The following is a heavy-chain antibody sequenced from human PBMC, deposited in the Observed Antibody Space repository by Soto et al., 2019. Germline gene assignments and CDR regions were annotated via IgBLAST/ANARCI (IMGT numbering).Heavy chain of an antibody. CDR3: ARETHYYET. CDR2: IKEDGSQY. D-gene: IGHD3-22*01. Sequence: EMQLVDSGGGLVQPGDSLRLSCVASGFSFSNYWMAWVRLAPGKGLEWVANIKEDGSQYTYVASVKGRFTISRDNAENSLSLQMNSLRAEDTAVYYCARETHYYETWGQGTLVTVSS. V-gene: IGHV3-7*04. CDR1: GFSFSNYW. J-gene: IGHJ4*02.